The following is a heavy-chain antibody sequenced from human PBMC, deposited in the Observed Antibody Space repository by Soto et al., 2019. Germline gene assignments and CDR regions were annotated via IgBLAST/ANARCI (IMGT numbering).Heavy chain of an antibody. CDR1: GGSISSYY. CDR2: IYYSGST. V-gene: IGHV4-59*01. CDR3: AKGLYSSSWYNWFDP. Sequence: SETLSLTCTVSGGSISSYYWSWIRQPPGKGLEWIGYIYYSGSTNYNPSLKSRVTISVDTSKNQFPLKLSSVTAADTAVYYCAKGLYSSSWYNWFDPWGQVALFTVSS. J-gene: IGHJ5*02. D-gene: IGHD6-13*01.